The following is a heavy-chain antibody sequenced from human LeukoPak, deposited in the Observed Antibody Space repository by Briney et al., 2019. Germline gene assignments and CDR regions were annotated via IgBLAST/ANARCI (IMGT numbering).Heavy chain of an antibody. CDR3: ASQSHISMIRGVINFDY. D-gene: IGHD3-10*01. J-gene: IGHJ4*02. CDR1: GGTFSSYD. V-gene: IGHV1-69*13. Sequence: ASVKVSYKASGGTFSSYDIRWVRPAPGQGLEWMGGIIPVFDTANYAQKFRGRVTITADESTNTAYMELSSLRFEDTAVYYCASQSHISMIRGVINFDYWGQGTLVTVSS. CDR2: IIPVFDTA.